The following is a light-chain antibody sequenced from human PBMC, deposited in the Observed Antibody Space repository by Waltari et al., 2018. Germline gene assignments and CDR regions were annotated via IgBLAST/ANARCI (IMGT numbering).Light chain of an antibody. CDR1: PSIGTG. Sequence: TVVTQSPATLSVSPGTRATLSCKTSPSIGTGLAWYQQKPGQAPRLLIYRASVRATGIPARFSGSGSETEFTLTISSLQSEDFAVYYCQQYNNWPPGTFGQGTKVEI. CDR2: RAS. V-gene: IGKV3-15*01. J-gene: IGKJ1*01. CDR3: QQYNNWPPGT.